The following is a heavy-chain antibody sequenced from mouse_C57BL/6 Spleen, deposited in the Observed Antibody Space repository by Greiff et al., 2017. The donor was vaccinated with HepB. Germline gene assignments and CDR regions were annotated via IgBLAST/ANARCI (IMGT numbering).Heavy chain of an antibody. CDR3: AREGDYDYDEEGYYFDY. Sequence: QVQLQQSGPELVKPGASVKISCKASGYAFSSSWMNWVKQRPGKGLEWIGRIYPGDGDTNYNGKFKGKATLTADKSSSTAYMQLSSLTSEDSAVYFCAREGDYDYDEEGYYFDYWGQGTTLTVSS. CDR2: IYPGDGDT. V-gene: IGHV1-82*01. J-gene: IGHJ2*01. D-gene: IGHD2-4*01. CDR1: GYAFSSSW.